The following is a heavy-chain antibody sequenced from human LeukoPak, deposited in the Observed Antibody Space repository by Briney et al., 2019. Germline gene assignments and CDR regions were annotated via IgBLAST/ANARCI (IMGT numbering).Heavy chain of an antibody. CDR1: GFTFSSYG. D-gene: IGHD3-22*01. Sequence: HPGGSLRLSCAASGFTFSSYGMHWVRQAPGKGLEWVAFIRYDGSNKYYADSVKGRFTISRDNAKGSLYLQMNSLRAEDTALYYCARATHYYESSGYDYWGQGTLVTVSS. J-gene: IGHJ4*02. CDR3: ARATHYYESSGYDY. CDR2: IRYDGSNK. V-gene: IGHV3-30*02.